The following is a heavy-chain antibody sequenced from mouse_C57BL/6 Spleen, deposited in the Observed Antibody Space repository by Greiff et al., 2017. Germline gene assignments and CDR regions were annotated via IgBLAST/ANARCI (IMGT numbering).Heavy chain of an antibody. CDR2: IYPSDSET. J-gene: IGHJ2*01. CDR3: ARRLPYFDY. Sequence: QVHVKQPGAELVRPGSSVKLSCKASGYTFTSYWMDWVKQRPGQGLEWIGNIYPSDSETHYNQKFKDKATLTVDKSSSTAYMQRSSLTSEDSAVYYCARRLPYFDYWGQGTTLTVSS. V-gene: IGHV1-61*01. CDR1: GYTFTSYW. D-gene: IGHD5-5*01.